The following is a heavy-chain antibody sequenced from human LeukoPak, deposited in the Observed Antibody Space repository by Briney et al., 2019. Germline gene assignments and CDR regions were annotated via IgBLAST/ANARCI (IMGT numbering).Heavy chain of an antibody. V-gene: IGHV5-10-1*01. Sequence: GESLKISCQGSGYSFTRNWISWVRQMPGKGLEWMGRIDPTDSYTNYSPSFQGHVTISTDKSISTAYLQWSSLKASDTATYFCVRSGPSGDFDHWGQGSLVTVSS. CDR1: GYSFTRNW. D-gene: IGHD7-27*01. CDR2: IDPTDSYT. CDR3: VRSGPSGDFDH. J-gene: IGHJ4*02.